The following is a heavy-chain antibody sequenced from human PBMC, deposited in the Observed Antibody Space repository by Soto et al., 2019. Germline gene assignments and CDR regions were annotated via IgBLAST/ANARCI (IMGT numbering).Heavy chain of an antibody. D-gene: IGHD3-10*01. CDR3: QYYGSGVGGAFDY. CDR1: GGTFSSYT. J-gene: IGHJ4*02. V-gene: IGHV1-69*02. CDR2: IIPILGIA. Sequence: QVQLVQSGAEVKKPGSSVKVSCKASGGTFSSYTISWVRQAPGQGLEWMGRIIPILGIANYAQKFQGRVTITADKSTSTAYMELSSLRSEDTAVYYCQYYGSGVGGAFDYWGQGTLVTVSS.